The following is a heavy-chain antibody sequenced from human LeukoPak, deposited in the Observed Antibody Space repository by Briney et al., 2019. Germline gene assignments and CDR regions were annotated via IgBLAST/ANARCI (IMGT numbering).Heavy chain of an antibody. Sequence: EASVKVSCKASGFTFTRHYIHWVRQAPGQGLEWLGIINPSGGATTYAQKFQGRVTMTRDMSTSTVYMELSSLRSEDTAVYYCARLEPSLRESTLDYWGQGSLVSVSS. V-gene: IGHV1-46*01. CDR1: GFTFTRHY. D-gene: IGHD5/OR15-5a*01. CDR3: ARLEPSLRESTLDY. CDR2: INPSGGAT. J-gene: IGHJ4*02.